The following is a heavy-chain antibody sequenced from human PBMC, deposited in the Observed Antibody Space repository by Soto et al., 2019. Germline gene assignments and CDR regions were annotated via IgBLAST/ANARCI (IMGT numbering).Heavy chain of an antibody. V-gene: IGHV3-21*01. CDR1: GFTFSSYS. CDR3: AVPRPGGRSYYGMEV. Sequence: GGSLRLSCAASGFTFSSYSMNWVRQAPGKGLEWVSSISSSSSYIYYADSVKGRFIISRDNAKNSLYLQMNSLRAEDTAVYYCAVPRPGGRSYYGMEVWGQGTTVTVSS. CDR2: ISSSSSYI. D-gene: IGHD2-15*01. J-gene: IGHJ6*02.